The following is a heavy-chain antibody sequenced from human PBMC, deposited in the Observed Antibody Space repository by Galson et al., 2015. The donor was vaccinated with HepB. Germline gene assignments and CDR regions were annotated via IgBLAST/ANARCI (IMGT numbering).Heavy chain of an antibody. CDR3: ARDSQIYSSGYYRSAFDI. V-gene: IGHV3-30-3*01. J-gene: IGHJ3*02. D-gene: IGHD3-22*01. Sequence: SLRLSCAASGFTFSSYAMHWVRQAPGKGLEWVAVISYDGSNKYYADSVKGRFTISRDNSKNTLYLQMNSLRAEDTAVYYCARDSQIYSSGYYRSAFDIWGQGTMVTVSS. CDR1: GFTFSSYA. CDR2: ISYDGSNK.